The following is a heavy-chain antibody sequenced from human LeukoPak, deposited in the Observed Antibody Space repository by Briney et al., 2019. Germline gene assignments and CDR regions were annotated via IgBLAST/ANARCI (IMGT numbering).Heavy chain of an antibody. V-gene: IGHV4-59*08. CDR1: GGSISSYY. J-gene: IGHJ3*02. D-gene: IGHD3-22*01. CDR2: IYYSGST. CDR3: ARLKYYYDSSGYYGLGAFDI. Sequence: SETLSLTCTVSGGSISSYYWRWIRQPPGKGLEWIGYIYYSGSTNYNPSLKSRVTISVDTSKNQFSLKLSSVTAADTAVYYCARLKYYYDSSGYYGLGAFDIWGRGTMVTVSS.